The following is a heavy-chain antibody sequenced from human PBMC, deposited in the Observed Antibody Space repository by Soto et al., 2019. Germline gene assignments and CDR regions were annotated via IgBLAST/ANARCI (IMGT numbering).Heavy chain of an antibody. D-gene: IGHD2-2*01. V-gene: IGHV1-69*13. CDR2: ISPYFGTA. CDR3: AREGLVLVPTTVNSDYYYYAMDV. J-gene: IGHJ6*02. Sequence: ASVKVSCKASGYTFTSYGISWVRQAPGQGLEWMGWISPYFGTANYAQKLQGRVTITADESTSTAYMELSSLRSEDTAVYYCAREGLVLVPTTVNSDYYYYAMDVWGQGTTVTVSS. CDR1: GYTFTSYG.